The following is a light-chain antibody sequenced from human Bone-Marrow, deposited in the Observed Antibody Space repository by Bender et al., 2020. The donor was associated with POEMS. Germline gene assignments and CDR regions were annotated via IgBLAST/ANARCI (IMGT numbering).Light chain of an antibody. CDR1: SSDVGGYNY. J-gene: IGLJ1*01. Sequence: QSALTQPASVSGSPGQSITISCTGTSSDVGGYNYVSWYQQHPGEAPKLMIYDVTYRPSGVSNRFSASKSGNTASLTISGLQPEDEADYYCSSYTTRSTPVFGTGTKVTVL. V-gene: IGLV2-14*03. CDR3: SSYTTRSTPV. CDR2: DVT.